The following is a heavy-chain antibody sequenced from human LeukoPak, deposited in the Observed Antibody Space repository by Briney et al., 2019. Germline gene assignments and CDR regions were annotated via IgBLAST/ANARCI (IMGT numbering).Heavy chain of an antibody. CDR1: GYTFTIYY. V-gene: IGHV1-2*02. CDR3: ARGQEEEPGYDDY. D-gene: IGHD1-14*01. CDR2: INPNSGGT. Sequence: GASVKVSCKASGYTFTIYYIHWVRQAPGQGLEWMGWINPNSGGTNYAQKFQGRVTMTRDTSISTVYMELSRLRSDDTAVYYCARGQEEEPGYDDYWAREPWSPSPQ. J-gene: IGHJ4*02.